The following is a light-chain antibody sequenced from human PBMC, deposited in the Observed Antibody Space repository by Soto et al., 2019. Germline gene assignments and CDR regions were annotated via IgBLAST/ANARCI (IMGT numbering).Light chain of an antibody. J-gene: IGKJ1*01. CDR1: QSVSSN. Sequence: EIVMTQSPATLSVSPGERATLSCRASQSVSSNLAWYQRKPGQAPRLHIYGASTRATGVPARFSGSGSGTEFTLTISSLQSEDFAVYYCQQYNNWPPWTFGQGTKVEIK. CDR3: QQYNNWPPWT. V-gene: IGKV3-15*01. CDR2: GAS.